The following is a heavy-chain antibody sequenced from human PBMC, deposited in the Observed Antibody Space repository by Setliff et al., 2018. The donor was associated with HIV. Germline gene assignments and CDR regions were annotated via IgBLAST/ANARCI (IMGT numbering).Heavy chain of an antibody. Sequence: ASVKVSCKASGYTFTSYDINWVRQASGQGLEWMGWMNPNSGNTGYAQKFPGRVTMTRDTSANTVYLEIRSLISEYTAVSYCSRDSSTGFFSAAYWDQGALVTVSS. CDR2: MNPNSGNT. CDR1: GYTFTSYD. J-gene: IGHJ4*02. D-gene: IGHD6-19*01. CDR3: SRDSSTGFFSAAY. V-gene: IGHV1-8*02.